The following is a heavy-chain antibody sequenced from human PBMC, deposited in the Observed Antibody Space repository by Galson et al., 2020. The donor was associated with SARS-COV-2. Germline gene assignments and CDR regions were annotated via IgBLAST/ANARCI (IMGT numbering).Heavy chain of an antibody. V-gene: IGHV3-7*03. Sequence: GGSLRLSCAASGFTSSSYWMSWVRQAPGKGLEWVANIKQDGSEKYYVDSVKGRFTISRDNAKNSLYLQMNSLRAEDTAVYYCARGGAAVAGEFDYWGQGTLVTVSS. CDR2: IKQDGSEK. D-gene: IGHD6-19*01. J-gene: IGHJ4*02. CDR3: ARGGAAVAGEFDY. CDR1: GFTSSSYW.